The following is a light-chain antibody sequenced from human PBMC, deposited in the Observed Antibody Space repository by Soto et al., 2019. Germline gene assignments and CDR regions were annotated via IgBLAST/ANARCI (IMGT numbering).Light chain of an antibody. CDR1: QSVSSSR. CDR2: GAS. J-gene: IGKJ5*01. CDR3: QQRNIWPPVT. V-gene: IGKV3D-20*02. Sequence: IVLTQSPATLSLSPGERAKFSCGAIQSVSSSRLAWYQQKPALAPRLLIYGASSRATGIPDRFSGSGSGTDFTLTISRLEPEDFAVYYCQQRNIWPPVTFGQGARLEIK.